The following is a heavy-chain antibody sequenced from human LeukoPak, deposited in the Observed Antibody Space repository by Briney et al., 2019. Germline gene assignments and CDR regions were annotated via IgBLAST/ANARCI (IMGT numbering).Heavy chain of an antibody. D-gene: IGHD2-2*01. Sequence: SVKVSCKASGYTFTSYGISWVRQAPGQGLEWMGWISAYNGNTNYAQKLQGRVTMTTDTSTSTAYMELRSLRSDGTAVYYCARDREYQLRRGGEYFQHWGQGTLVTVSS. J-gene: IGHJ1*01. CDR1: GYTFTSYG. CDR2: ISAYNGNT. CDR3: ARDREYQLRRGGEYFQH. V-gene: IGHV1-18*01.